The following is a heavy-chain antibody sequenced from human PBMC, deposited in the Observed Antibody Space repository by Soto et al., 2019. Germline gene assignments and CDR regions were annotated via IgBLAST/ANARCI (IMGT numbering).Heavy chain of an antibody. CDR2: ISAYNGNT. D-gene: IGHD3-22*01. V-gene: IGHV1-18*01. Sequence: QVQLVQSGAEVKKPGASVKVSCKASGYTFTSYGISWVRQAPGQGREWMGWISAYNGNTNYAQKLQGRVTMTTDTSTSTAYMELRSLRSDDTAVYYCARSAPNDSSGYYYVVGYYYGMDVWGQGTTVTVSS. CDR1: GYTFTSYG. CDR3: ARSAPNDSSGYYYVVGYYYGMDV. J-gene: IGHJ6*02.